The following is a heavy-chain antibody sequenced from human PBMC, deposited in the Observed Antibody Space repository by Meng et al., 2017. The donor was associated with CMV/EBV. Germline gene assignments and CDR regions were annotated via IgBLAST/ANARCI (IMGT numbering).Heavy chain of an antibody. CDR1: GGSISSYY. Sequence: GSLRLSCTVSGGSISSYYWSWIRQPPGKGLEWIGYIYYSGSTNYNPSLKSRVTISVGTSKNQFSLKLSSVTAADTAVYYCARGDIVVVPGAHYYYYGMDVWGQGTTVSVSS. D-gene: IGHD2-2*01. J-gene: IGHJ6*02. V-gene: IGHV4-59*01. CDR3: ARGDIVVVPGAHYYYYGMDV. CDR2: IYYSGST.